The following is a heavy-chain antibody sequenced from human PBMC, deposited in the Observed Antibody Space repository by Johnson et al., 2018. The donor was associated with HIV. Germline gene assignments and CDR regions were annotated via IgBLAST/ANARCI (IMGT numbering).Heavy chain of an antibody. J-gene: IGHJ3*01. CDR2: IYSGGST. Sequence: VQLVESGGGLVQPGGSLRLSCAAFGFTVSSNYMSWVRQAPGKGLEWVSVIYSGGSTYYADSVKGRFTISRDNSKNTLYLQMNSLRIEDTAVYYCARGSRYTYDNDDVYLLQAFDVWGQGTVVTVSS. CDR1: GFTVSSNY. D-gene: IGHD3-16*01. V-gene: IGHV3-66*01. CDR3: ARGSRYTYDNDDVYLLQAFDV.